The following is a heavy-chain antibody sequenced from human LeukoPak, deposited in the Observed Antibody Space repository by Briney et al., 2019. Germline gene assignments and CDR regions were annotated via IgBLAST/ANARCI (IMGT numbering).Heavy chain of an antibody. CDR3: ARDPYLVTTAY. J-gene: IGHJ4*02. CDR2: VFYNGAT. Sequence: PSETLSLTCIVSGGSISSSIYYWAWVRQPPGKGLEWIGTVFYNGATQYSPSLRSRVTISIDTSTNQFSLKLSSVTAADTAVYYCARDPYLVTTAYWGQGTLVTVSS. D-gene: IGHD4-17*01. V-gene: IGHV4-39*07. CDR1: GGSISSSIYY.